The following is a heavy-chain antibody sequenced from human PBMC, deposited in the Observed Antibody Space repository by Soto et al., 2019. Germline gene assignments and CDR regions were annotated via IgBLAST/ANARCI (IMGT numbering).Heavy chain of an antibody. J-gene: IGHJ4*02. V-gene: IGHV3-11*03. CDR3: AKSPKVISTSFDY. D-gene: IGHD3-22*01. Sequence: PGGSLRLSCATSGFPFSDYYMSWIRQAPGKGLEWLSHISPKSTYRNYADSVKGRFTISRDNTESSLFLQMNSLGVEDAAIYYCAKSPKVISTSFDYWGQGSLVTVSS. CDR2: ISPKSTYR. CDR1: GFPFSDYY.